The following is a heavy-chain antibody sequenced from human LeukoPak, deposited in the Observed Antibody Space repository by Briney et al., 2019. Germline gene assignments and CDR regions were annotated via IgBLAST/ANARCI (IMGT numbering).Heavy chain of an antibody. CDR2: ISSSSSYI. V-gene: IGHV3-21*01. CDR1: GFTFSDYT. CDR3: ARDRGYSSSWYQDY. D-gene: IGHD6-13*01. J-gene: IGHJ4*02. Sequence: GGSLRLSCAASGFTFSDYTMNWVRQAPGKGLEWVSSISSSSSYIYYADSVKGRFTISRDNAKNSLYLQMNSLRAEDTAVYYCARDRGYSSSWYQDYWGQGTLVTVSS.